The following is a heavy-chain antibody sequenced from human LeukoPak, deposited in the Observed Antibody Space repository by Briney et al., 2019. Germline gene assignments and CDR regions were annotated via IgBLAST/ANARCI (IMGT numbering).Heavy chain of an antibody. CDR2: IYYSGST. CDR1: GGSISSYY. D-gene: IGHD3-10*01. Sequence: PSETLSLTCTVSGGSISSYYWSWIRQPPGKGLEWIGYIYYSGSTNYNPSLKSRVTISVDTSKNQFSLKLSSVTAADTAVYYCARGQLDGSGYRPKNRNLDYWGQGTLVTVSS. V-gene: IGHV4-59*01. J-gene: IGHJ4*02. CDR3: ARGQLDGSGYRPKNRNLDY.